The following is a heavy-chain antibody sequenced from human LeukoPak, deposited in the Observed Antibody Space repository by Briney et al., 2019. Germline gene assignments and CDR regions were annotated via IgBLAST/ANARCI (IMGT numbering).Heavy chain of an antibody. CDR2: MNPNSGNT. V-gene: IGHV1-8*03. CDR1: GYTFTSYD. CDR3: ARTAPDYGGNSVFDY. J-gene: IGHJ4*02. Sequence: ASVKVSCKASGYTFTSYDINWVRQATGQGLEWMGWMNPNSGNTGYAQKFQGRVTITADESTSTAYMELSSLRSEDTAVYYCARTAPDYGGNSVFDYWGQGTLVTVSS. D-gene: IGHD4-23*01.